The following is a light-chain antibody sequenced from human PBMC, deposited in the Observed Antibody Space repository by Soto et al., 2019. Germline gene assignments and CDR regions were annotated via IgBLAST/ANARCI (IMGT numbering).Light chain of an antibody. Sequence: QSVLTQPASVSGSPRQSITVSCTGTSSDVGGHNYVSWFQQHPGQAPKLLIYEVTTRPSGVSTRFSGSKSGNTASLTISGLQAEDEADYHCSSYSSSGTLFVFGTGTKVTVL. CDR2: EVT. V-gene: IGLV2-14*01. J-gene: IGLJ1*01. CDR1: SSDVGGHNY. CDR3: SSYSSSGTLFV.